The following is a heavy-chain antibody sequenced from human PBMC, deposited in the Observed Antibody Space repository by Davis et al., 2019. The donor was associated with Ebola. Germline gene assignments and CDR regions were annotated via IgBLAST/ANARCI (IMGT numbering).Heavy chain of an antibody. D-gene: IGHD3-10*01. CDR2: VFYIGTT. V-gene: IGHV4-59*01. CDR1: GISISNSY. CDR3: ARVRVQMVQGDIGPDWFDP. J-gene: IGHJ5*02. Sequence: SETLSLTCTVSGISISNSYWPWIRQSPGKGLEWIGNVFYIGTTRYNPFFESRVSMSVDTSKNQSSLALASVTAAATAVYYCARVRVQMVQGDIGPDWFDPWGQGTLVSVSS.